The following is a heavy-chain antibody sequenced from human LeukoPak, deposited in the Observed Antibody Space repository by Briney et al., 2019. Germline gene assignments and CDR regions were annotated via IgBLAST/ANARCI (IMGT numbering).Heavy chain of an antibody. J-gene: IGHJ4*02. CDR2: ISGSGGST. CDR3: ARDWDDGSGSYLEY. V-gene: IGHV3-23*01. CDR1: GFTFSSFA. Sequence: GGSLRLSCAASGFTFSSFAMTWVRQAPGKGLEWVSAISGSGGSTYYADSVKGRFTIYRDNSENTLSLQMNNLRVDDTAVYYCARDWDDGSGSYLEYWGQGTLVTVST. D-gene: IGHD3-10*01.